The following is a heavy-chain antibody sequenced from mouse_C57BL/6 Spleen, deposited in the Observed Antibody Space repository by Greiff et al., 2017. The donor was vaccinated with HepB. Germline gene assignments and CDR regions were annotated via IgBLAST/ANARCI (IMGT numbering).Heavy chain of an antibody. CDR2: ISSGGSYT. CDR3: ARAPFITTVVDGYAMDY. J-gene: IGHJ4*01. V-gene: IGHV5-6*01. CDR1: GFTFSSYG. Sequence: EVHLVESGGDLVKPGGSLKLSCAASGFTFSSYGMSWVRQTPDKRLEWVATISSGGSYTYYPDSVKGRFTISRDNAKNTLYLQMSSLKSEDTAMYYCARAPFITTVVDGYAMDYWGQGTSVTVSP. D-gene: IGHD1-1*01.